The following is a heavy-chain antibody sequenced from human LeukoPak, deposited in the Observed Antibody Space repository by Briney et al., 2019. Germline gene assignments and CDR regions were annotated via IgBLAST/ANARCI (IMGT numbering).Heavy chain of an antibody. V-gene: IGHV3-33*01. CDR3: ARDNPAVDGAFDI. CDR2: IWYDGTRT. CDR1: GLNLSSYA. Sequence: PGGSLRLSCAASGLNLSSYAMHWVRQAPGKGLEWVAVIWYDGTRTYYAESAKGRFTISRDNSKNTVYLQMNSLRVEDTALYYCARDNPAVDGAFDIWGQGTMVTVSS. J-gene: IGHJ3*02.